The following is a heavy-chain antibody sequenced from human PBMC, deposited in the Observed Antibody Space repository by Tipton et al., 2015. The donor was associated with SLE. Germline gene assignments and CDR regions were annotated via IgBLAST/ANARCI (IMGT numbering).Heavy chain of an antibody. J-gene: IGHJ3*02. CDR1: GFTFSSYA. Sequence: SLRLSCAASGFTFSSYAMSWVRQAPGKGLEWVSVIYSGGSSTYYADSVKGRFTISRDNSKNTLYLQMNSLRAEDTAVYYCAKGESGYQAFDIWGQGTMVTVSS. V-gene: IGHV3-23*03. CDR2: IYSGGSST. D-gene: IGHD3-3*01. CDR3: AKGESGYQAFDI.